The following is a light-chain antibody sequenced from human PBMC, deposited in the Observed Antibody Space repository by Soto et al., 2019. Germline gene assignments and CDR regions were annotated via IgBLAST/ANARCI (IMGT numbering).Light chain of an antibody. CDR1: SSNIGSNT. CDR2: TNN. CDR3: AAWDDRLNGYV. V-gene: IGLV1-44*01. Sequence: QSVLTQPPSASGTPGQRVTLSCSGSSSNIGSNTVNWYKHLPGTAPNLLIYTNNERPSGVPDRFSGSKSGTSASLAISGLQSEDEAEYYCAAWDDRLNGYVFGTGTQVTVL. J-gene: IGLJ1*01.